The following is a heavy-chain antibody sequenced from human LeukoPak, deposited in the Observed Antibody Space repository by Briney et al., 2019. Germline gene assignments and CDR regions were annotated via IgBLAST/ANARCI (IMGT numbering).Heavy chain of an antibody. V-gene: IGHV1-8*01. Sequence: GASVKFSCKASGYTFTSDDINCVRQATGQGLEWMGWMNPNSGNTGYAQKFQGRVTMTRNTSISTAYMELSSLRSEDTAVYYCARVGRYCSSTSCHGSWFDPWGQGTLVTDSS. CDR2: MNPNSGNT. D-gene: IGHD2-2*01. J-gene: IGHJ5*02. CDR3: ARVGRYCSSTSCHGSWFDP. CDR1: GYTFTSDD.